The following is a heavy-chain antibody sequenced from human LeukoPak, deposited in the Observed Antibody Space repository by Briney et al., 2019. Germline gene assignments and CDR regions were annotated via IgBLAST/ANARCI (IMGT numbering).Heavy chain of an antibody. J-gene: IGHJ4*02. CDR3: ARVSHGYSSSSHLGY. CDR1: GGSTGSGCYY. D-gene: IGHD6-6*01. Sequence: TLSLTCNVSGGSTGSGCYYWSLIRQQPGKGLEWIGYIYYSGSTYYNPSLKSRVTISVDTSKNQFSLKLSSVTAADTAVYYCARVSHGYSSSSHLGYWGQGTLVTVSS. V-gene: IGHV4-31*03. CDR2: IYYSGST.